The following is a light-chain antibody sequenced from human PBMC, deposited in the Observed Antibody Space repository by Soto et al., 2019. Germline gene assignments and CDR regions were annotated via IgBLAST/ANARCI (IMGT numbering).Light chain of an antibody. CDR3: PQYGSSPNT. V-gene: IGKV3-20*01. J-gene: IGKJ4*01. Sequence: EIVLTQSPGTLSLSPGERATLSCRASQSVSSSYLAWYQQKPGQAPRLLIYGASSRATGIPDRFSGSGSGTDFTLTISRLEPEDFAVYYCPQYGSSPNTFGGGTKVEIK. CDR1: QSVSSSY. CDR2: GAS.